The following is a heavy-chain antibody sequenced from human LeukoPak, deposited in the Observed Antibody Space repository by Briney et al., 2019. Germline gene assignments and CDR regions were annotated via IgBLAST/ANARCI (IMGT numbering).Heavy chain of an antibody. CDR3: AKGGFWSGYYPPSYYYYYMDV. CDR2: ISGSGGST. D-gene: IGHD3-3*01. CDR1: GFTFNTAW. V-gene: IGHV3-23*01. J-gene: IGHJ6*03. Sequence: PGGSLRLSCAASGFTFNTAWMSWVRQAPGKGLEWVSAISGSGGSTYYADSVKGRFTISRDNSKNTLYLQMNSLRAEDTAVYYCAKGGFWSGYYPPSYYYYYMDVWGKGTTVTVSS.